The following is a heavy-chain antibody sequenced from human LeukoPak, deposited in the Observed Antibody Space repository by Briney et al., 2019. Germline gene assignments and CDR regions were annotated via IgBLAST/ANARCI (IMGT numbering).Heavy chain of an antibody. CDR3: ARVPASAEWELPYYFDY. CDR2: IYYSGST. J-gene: IGHJ4*02. CDR1: GGSISSYY. V-gene: IGHV4-59*01. Sequence: PSETLSLTCTVSGGSISSYYWSWIRQPPGKGLEWIGYIYYSGSTNYNPSLKSRVTISVDTSKNQFSLKLSSVTAADTAVYYCARVPASAEWELPYYFDYWGQGTLVTVSS. D-gene: IGHD1-26*01.